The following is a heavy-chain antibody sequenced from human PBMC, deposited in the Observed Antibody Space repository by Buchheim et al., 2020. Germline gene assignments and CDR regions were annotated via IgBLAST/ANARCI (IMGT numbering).Heavy chain of an antibody. D-gene: IGHD5-24*01. CDR1: GFTFSSYW. CDR3: ARDGYNWRGYYYYGMDV. Sequence: EVQLVESGGGLVQPGGSLRLSCAASGFTFSSYWMHWVRQAPGKGLVWVSRINSDGSSTTYADSVTGRFTISSDNAKNTLYLQMNSLRAEDTAVYYCARDGYNWRGYYYYGMDVWGQGTT. V-gene: IGHV3-74*01. CDR2: INSDGSST. J-gene: IGHJ6*02.